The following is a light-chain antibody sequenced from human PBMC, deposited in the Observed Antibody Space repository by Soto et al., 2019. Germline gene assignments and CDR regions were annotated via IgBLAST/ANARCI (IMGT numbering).Light chain of an antibody. J-gene: IGKJ2*01. CDR2: AAS. Sequence: DIQMTQSPSSLSASVEDRVTITCRASQGISNYLAWYQQKPGQVPKLLIYAASILRSGVPSRFSGSGSGTDFTLTISSLQPEDFATYYCQNYNSAPYTFGQGTKLEIK. CDR1: QGISNY. CDR3: QNYNSAPYT. V-gene: IGKV1-27*01.